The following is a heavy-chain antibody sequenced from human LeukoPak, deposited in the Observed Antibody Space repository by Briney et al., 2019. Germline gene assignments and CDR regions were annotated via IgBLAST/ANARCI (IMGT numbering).Heavy chain of an antibody. Sequence: PGGSLRLSCAASGFTFSNYAMSWVRQAPGKGLEWVSTISGGSVRTYYADSVKGRFTISRDNSKNTLYLQMNSLRAEDTAVYYCARGPSEWDYGDYNYWGQGTLVTVSS. J-gene: IGHJ4*02. CDR1: GFTFSNYA. CDR3: ARGPSEWDYGDYNY. V-gene: IGHV3-23*01. CDR2: ISGGSVRT. D-gene: IGHD4-17*01.